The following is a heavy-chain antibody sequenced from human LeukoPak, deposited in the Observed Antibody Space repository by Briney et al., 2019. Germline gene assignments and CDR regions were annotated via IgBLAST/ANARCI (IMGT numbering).Heavy chain of an antibody. CDR1: GGSISSSNW. Sequence: SETLSLTCTVSGGSISSSNWWSWVRQPPGKGLEWIGEIYHSGSTNYNPSLKSRVTISVDKSKNQFSLKLSSVTAADTAVYYCARALDELVIFDYWGQGTLVTVSS. CDR3: ARALDELVIFDY. J-gene: IGHJ4*02. V-gene: IGHV4-4*02. D-gene: IGHD3-9*01. CDR2: IYHSGST.